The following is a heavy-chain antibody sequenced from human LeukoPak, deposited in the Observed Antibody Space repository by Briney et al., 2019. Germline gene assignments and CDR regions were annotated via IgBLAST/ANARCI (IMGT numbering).Heavy chain of an antibody. J-gene: IGHJ6*03. CDR2: IYYSGST. CDR3: ARQYVGAAYYYYYCMDV. D-gene: IGHD1-26*01. V-gene: IGHV4-39*01. CDR1: GGSISSSSYY. Sequence: SETLSLTCTVSGGSISSSSYYWGWIRQPPGKGLEWIGSIYYSGSTYYNPSLKSRVTISVDTSKNQFSLKLSSVTAADTAVYYCARQYVGAAYYYYYCMDVWGKGTTVTVSS.